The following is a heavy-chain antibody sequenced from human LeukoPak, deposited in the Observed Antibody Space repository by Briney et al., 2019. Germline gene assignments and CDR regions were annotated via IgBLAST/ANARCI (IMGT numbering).Heavy chain of an antibody. CDR3: AIGYCIGGSCYLGFGY. V-gene: IGHV4-59*11. Sequence: PSETLSLTCTVSGGSISSHYWSWIRQPPGKGLEWIGYIYYSGSTNYNPSLKSRVTISVDTSKNQFSLKLSPVTAAGTAVYYCAIGYCIGGSCYLGFGYWGQGTLVTVSS. J-gene: IGHJ4*02. D-gene: IGHD2-15*01. CDR2: IYYSGST. CDR1: GGSISSHY.